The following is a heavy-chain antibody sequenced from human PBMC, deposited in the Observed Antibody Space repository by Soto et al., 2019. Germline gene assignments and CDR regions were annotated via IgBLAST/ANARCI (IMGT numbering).Heavy chain of an antibody. Sequence: TLSLTCAVSGGSISSGGYSWSWIRQPPGKGLEWIGYIYHSGSTYYNPSLKSRFTISVDRSKSQFSLKLSSVTAADTAVYYCARTYYYDSSGYDEYYFDYWGQGTLVTVSS. J-gene: IGHJ4*02. V-gene: IGHV4-30-2*01. CDR3: ARTYYYDSSGYDEYYFDY. D-gene: IGHD3-22*01. CDR2: IYHSGST. CDR1: GGSISSGGYS.